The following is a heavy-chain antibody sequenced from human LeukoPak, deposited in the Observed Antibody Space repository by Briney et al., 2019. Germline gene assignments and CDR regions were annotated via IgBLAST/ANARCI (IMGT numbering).Heavy chain of an antibody. J-gene: IGHJ4*02. CDR3: AKPDSSGWLFTVEYYFDY. D-gene: IGHD6-19*01. CDR2: ISGSGGST. CDR1: GFAFSSYA. Sequence: PGGSLRLSCAASGFAFSSYAMSWVRQAPGKGLEWVSAISGSGGSTYYADSVKGRFTISRDNSKNTLYLQMNSLRAADTAVYYCAKPDSSGWLFTVEYYFDYWGQGTLVTVSS. V-gene: IGHV3-23*01.